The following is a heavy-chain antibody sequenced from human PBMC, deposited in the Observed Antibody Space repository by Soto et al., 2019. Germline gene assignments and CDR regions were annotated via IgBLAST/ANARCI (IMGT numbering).Heavy chain of an antibody. Sequence: SETLSLTCTVSGGSISSYYWSWIRQPPGKGLEWIGYIYYSGSTNYNPSLKSRVTISVDTSKNQFSLKLSSVTAADTAVYYCARDLRVVVPAAIGWFDPWGQGTLVTVSS. D-gene: IGHD2-2*01. V-gene: IGHV4-59*01. J-gene: IGHJ5*02. CDR1: GGSISSYY. CDR3: ARDLRVVVPAAIGWFDP. CDR2: IYYSGST.